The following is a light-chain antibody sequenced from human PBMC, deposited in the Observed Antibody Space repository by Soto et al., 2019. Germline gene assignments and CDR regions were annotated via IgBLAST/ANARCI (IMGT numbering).Light chain of an antibody. CDR2: GAS. Sequence: EIVMTQSPATLSVSPGGRATLSCRASQSISDTLAWYQQKPGQAPRLLIYGASRRATGFPARFSGSGSGTDFTLTISSLQSEDFEVYYCQQYNNWPWTFGQGTKVEIK. J-gene: IGKJ1*01. CDR3: QQYNNWPWT. CDR1: QSISDT. V-gene: IGKV3-15*01.